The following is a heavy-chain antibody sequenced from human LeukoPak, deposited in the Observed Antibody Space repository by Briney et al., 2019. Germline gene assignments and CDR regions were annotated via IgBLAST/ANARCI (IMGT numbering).Heavy chain of an antibody. V-gene: IGHV4-4*07. CDR2: IYTSGST. CDR3: ASLNYYGSGSPDDY. D-gene: IGHD3-10*01. CDR1: GGSISSYY. J-gene: IGHJ4*02. Sequence: SETLSLTCTVSGGSISSYYWSWIRQPAGKGLEWIGRIYTSGSTNYNPSLKSRVTMSVDTSKNQFSLKLSSVTAADTAVYYCASLNYYGSGSPDDYWGQGTLVTVSS.